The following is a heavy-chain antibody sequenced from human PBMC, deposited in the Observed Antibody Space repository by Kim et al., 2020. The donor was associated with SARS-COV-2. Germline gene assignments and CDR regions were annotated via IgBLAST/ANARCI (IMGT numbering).Heavy chain of an antibody. CDR3: TSGPYYYDSAAYYHDY. J-gene: IGHJ4*02. Sequence: GGSLRLSCTTSGLNFADYAMSWFRQAPGKGLEWVAFIRSKRYDETTEYAASVKGRFNISRDDSKRIAYLQMNGLKTEDTAVYYCTSGPYYYDSAAYYHDYWGQGTLVTVSS. CDR2: IRSKRYDETT. V-gene: IGHV3-49*03. CDR1: GLNFADYA. D-gene: IGHD3-22*01.